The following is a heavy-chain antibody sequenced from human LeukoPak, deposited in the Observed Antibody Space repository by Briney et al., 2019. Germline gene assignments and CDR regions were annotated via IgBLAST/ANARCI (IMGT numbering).Heavy chain of an antibody. CDR3: AKGDSSGWGGNWFDP. V-gene: IGHV3-11*01. CDR1: EFSFSDYY. CDR2: ISSSGSTI. D-gene: IGHD6-19*01. J-gene: IGHJ5*02. Sequence: PGGSLRLSCAASEFSFSDYYMSWIRQAPGKGLEWVSYISSSGSTIYYADSVRGRITISRDNAKNSLYLQMNSLRAEDTAVYYCAKGDSSGWGGNWFDPWGQGTLVTVSS.